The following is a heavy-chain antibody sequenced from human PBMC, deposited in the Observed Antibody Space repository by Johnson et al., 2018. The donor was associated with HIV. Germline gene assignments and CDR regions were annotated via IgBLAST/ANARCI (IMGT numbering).Heavy chain of an antibody. CDR2: ISYDGSNK. CDR3: AKDKQPGNGRYDALDI. D-gene: IGHD1-1*01. Sequence: QVQLVESGGGVVQPGRSLRLSCAASGFTFSNFAMHWVRQAPGKGLEWVVVISYDGSNKYFADSVKGRFTISRDNSKNSLYLQMNSLRAEDTAVYYCAKDKQPGNGRYDALDIWGQGTTVIVSS. J-gene: IGHJ3*02. V-gene: IGHV3-30*04. CDR1: GFTFSNFA.